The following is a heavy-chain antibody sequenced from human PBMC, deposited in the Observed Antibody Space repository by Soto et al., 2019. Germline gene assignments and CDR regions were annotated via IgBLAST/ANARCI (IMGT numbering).Heavy chain of an antibody. CDR1: GFTFSSYG. CDR3: AKGGKPVYYGMDV. V-gene: IGHV3-30*18. CDR2: ISYDGSNK. Sequence: QVQLVESGGGVVQPGRSLRLSCAASGFTFSSYGIHWVRQAPGKGLEWVAVISYDGSNKYYADSVKGRFTISRDNSKNTLYLQMNSLRAEDTAVYYCAKGGKPVYYGMDVWGQGTTVTVSS. J-gene: IGHJ6*02.